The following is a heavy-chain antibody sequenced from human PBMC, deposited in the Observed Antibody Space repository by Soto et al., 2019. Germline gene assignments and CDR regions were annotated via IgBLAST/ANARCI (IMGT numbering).Heavy chain of an antibody. J-gene: IGHJ6*02. CDR1: GFTFSSYG. D-gene: IGHD5-12*01. CDR3: ARGGDIVATILSYYYYYGMDV. CDR2: IWYDGSNK. V-gene: IGHV3-33*01. Sequence: HPGGSLRLSCAASGFTFSSYGMHWVRQAPGKGLEWVAVIWYDGSNKYYADSVKGRFTISRDNSKNTLYLQMNSLRAEDTAVYYCARGGDIVATILSYYYYYGMDVWGQGTTVTVSS.